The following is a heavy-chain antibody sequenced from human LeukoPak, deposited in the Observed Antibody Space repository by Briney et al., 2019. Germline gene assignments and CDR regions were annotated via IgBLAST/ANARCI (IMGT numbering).Heavy chain of an antibody. V-gene: IGHV1-2*04. J-gene: IGHJ6*03. CDR3: ARGLFTIFGVVTGYYYMDV. CDR1: GYTFTGYY. Sequence: ASVKVSCKASGYTFTGYYMHWVRQAPGQGLEWMGWINPNSGGTNYAQKFQGWVTMTRDTSISTAYMELSRLRSDDTAVYYCARGLFTIFGVVTGYYYMDVWGKGTTVTVSS. CDR2: INPNSGGT. D-gene: IGHD3-3*01.